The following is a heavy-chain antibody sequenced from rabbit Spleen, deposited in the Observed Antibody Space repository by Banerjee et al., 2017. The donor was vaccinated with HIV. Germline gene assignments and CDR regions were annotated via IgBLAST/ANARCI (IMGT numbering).Heavy chain of an antibody. CDR3: ARAGYAGYGYANFRDYYGMDL. CDR2: IDVGEGNT. J-gene: IGHJ6*01. CDR1: GFDFRRYY. D-gene: IGHD6-1*01. Sequence: QVKETGGGLVQPGGSLALSCKASGFDFRRYYLSWVGQAPGKGLEWIGIIDVGEGNTDYASWVNGRFTISSDNAQNTVDLQMSGLTAADTATYFCARAGYAGYGYANFRDYYGMDLWGPGTLVTVS. V-gene: IGHV1S7*01.